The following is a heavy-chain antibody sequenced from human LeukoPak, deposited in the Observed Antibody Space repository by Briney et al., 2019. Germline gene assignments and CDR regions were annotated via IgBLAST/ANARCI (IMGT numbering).Heavy chain of an antibody. Sequence: SETLPLTCTVSGGSISTYYWTWIRQPAGKGLEWIGRISSSGSTNYNPSLKSRVTMSVDTSKNQFSLKLTSVTAADTAVYYCAREGRSSSSGYWGQGTLVTVSS. D-gene: IGHD6-6*01. V-gene: IGHV4-4*07. CDR3: AREGRSSSSGY. CDR2: ISSSGST. CDR1: GGSISTYY. J-gene: IGHJ4*02.